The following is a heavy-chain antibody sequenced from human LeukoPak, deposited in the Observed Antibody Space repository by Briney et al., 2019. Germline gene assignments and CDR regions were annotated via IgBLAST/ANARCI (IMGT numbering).Heavy chain of an antibody. CDR1: GFTFSSYG. J-gene: IGHJ6*02. CDR3: AKVSSSSSWYYYYGMDV. V-gene: IGHV3-30*18. Sequence: GGSLRLSCAASGFTFSSYGMHWVRQAPGKGLEWVAVISYDGSNKYYADSVKGRFTISRDNSKNTLCLQMNSLRAEDTAVYYCAKVSSSSSWYYYYGMDVWGQGTTVTVSS. D-gene: IGHD6-6*01. CDR2: ISYDGSNK.